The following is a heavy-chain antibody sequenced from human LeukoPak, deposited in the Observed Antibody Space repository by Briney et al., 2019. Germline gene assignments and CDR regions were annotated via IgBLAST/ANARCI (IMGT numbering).Heavy chain of an antibody. V-gene: IGHV1-8*02. CDR2: MNPNSGNT. Sequence: ASVKVSCTASGYTFTSYGISWVRQAPGQGLEWMGWMNPNSGNTGYAQKFQGRVTMTRNTSISTAYMELTSLRSEDTAVYYCAREYQLLGTVYNYFDPWGQGTLVTVSS. D-gene: IGHD2-2*01. CDR1: GYTFTSYG. CDR3: AREYQLLGTVYNYFDP. J-gene: IGHJ5*02.